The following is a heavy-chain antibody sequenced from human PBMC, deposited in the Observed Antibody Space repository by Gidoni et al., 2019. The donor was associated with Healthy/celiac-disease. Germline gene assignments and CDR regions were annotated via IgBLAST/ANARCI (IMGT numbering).Heavy chain of an antibody. CDR1: GGSISSYY. D-gene: IGHD3-16*01. CDR2: IYYSGST. J-gene: IGHJ3*02. V-gene: IGHV4-59*01. CDR3: ARERANDYVWGETQDAFDI. Sequence: QVQLQESGPGLVKPSETLSLTCTVSGGSISSYYWSWIRQPPGKGLEWIGYIYYSGSTNYNPSLKSRVTISVDTSKNQFSLKLSSVTAADTAVYYCARERANDYVWGETQDAFDIWGQGTMVTVSS.